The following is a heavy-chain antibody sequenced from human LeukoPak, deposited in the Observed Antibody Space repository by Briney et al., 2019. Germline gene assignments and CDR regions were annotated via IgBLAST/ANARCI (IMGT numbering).Heavy chain of an antibody. Sequence: SETLSLTCTVSGGSISSGSYYWSWIRQPAGKGLEWIGRIYTSGSTNYNPSLKSRVTISVDTSKNQFSLKLSSVTAADTAVYYCARDSLGATVGLLWGQGTLVTVSS. CDR2: IYTSGST. J-gene: IGHJ4*02. CDR1: GGSISSGSYY. D-gene: IGHD1-26*01. CDR3: ARDSLGATVGLL. V-gene: IGHV4-61*02.